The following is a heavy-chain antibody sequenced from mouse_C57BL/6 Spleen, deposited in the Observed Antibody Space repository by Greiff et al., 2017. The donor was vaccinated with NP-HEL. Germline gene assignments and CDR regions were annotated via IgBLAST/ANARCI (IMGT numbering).Heavy chain of an antibody. D-gene: IGHD1-1*01. CDR3: ARQLRSYYAMDY. Sequence: QVQLQQSGAELVKPGASVKISCKASGYAFSSYWMNWVKQRPGKGLEWIGQIYPGDGDTNYNGKFKGKATLTADKSSSTAYMQLSSLTSEDSAVYFCARQLRSYYAMDYWGQGTSVTVSS. CDR1: GYAFSSYW. V-gene: IGHV1-80*01. CDR2: IYPGDGDT. J-gene: IGHJ4*01.